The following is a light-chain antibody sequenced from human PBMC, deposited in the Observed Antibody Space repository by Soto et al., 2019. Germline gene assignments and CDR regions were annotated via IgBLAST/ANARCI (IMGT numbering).Light chain of an antibody. CDR3: SLPTSMNTLV. CDR1: SSDVGGYNY. Sequence: QSALTQPASVSGSPGQSITISCTGTSSDVGGYNYVSWYQQHPDKATKLIIYEVTHRPSGVSCRFYGSRSGNTASLTISGLEGEDDDDYYCSLPTSMNTLVFGVGTKLTVL. CDR2: EVT. V-gene: IGLV2-14*01. J-gene: IGLJ3*02.